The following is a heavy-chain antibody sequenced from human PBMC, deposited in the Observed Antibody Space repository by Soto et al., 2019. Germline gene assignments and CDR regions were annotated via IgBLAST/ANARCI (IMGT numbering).Heavy chain of an antibody. V-gene: IGHV3-30-3*01. CDR1: GFTFSSYA. CDR3: ARDPGSSGELDY. CDR2: ISYDGSNK. D-gene: IGHD6-6*01. J-gene: IGHJ4*02. Sequence: VQLVESGGGVVQPGRSLRLSCAASGFTFSSYAMHWVRQAPGKGLEWVAVISYDGSNKYYADSVKGRFTISRDNSKNTLYLQMNSLRAEDTAVYYCARDPGSSGELDYWGQGTLVTVSS.